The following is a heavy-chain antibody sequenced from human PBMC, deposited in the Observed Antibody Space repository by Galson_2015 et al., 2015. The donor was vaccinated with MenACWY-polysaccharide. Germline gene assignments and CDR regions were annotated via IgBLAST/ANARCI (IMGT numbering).Heavy chain of an antibody. CDR3: PSDDFTALSISSDRSLDSYYPAA. CDR2: IKSKTNSGTT. CDR1: GFTFSNAW. D-gene: IGHD2-21*02. J-gene: IGHJ6*04. Sequence: SLRLSCAASGFTFSNAWMSWVRQAPGKGLEWVGRIKSKTNSGTTEYAAPVKGRFTISRHDSKNTLYLQMISLKTEDTAVYYCPSDDFTALSISSDRSLDSYYPAAGAKATTLSVSS. V-gene: IGHV3-15*01.